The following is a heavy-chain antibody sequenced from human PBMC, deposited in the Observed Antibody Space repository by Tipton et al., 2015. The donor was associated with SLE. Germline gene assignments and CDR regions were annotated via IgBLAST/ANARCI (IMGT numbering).Heavy chain of an antibody. CDR1: GGSISSGSYY. CDR3: AREGVGYQLFPDYYYYYMDV. V-gene: IGHV4-61*02. J-gene: IGHJ6*03. D-gene: IGHD2-2*01. CDR2: IYTSGST. Sequence: TLSLTCTVSGGSISSGSYYWSWIRQPAGKGLEWIGRIYTSGSTNYNPSLKSRVTISVDTSKNQFSLKLSSVTAADTAVYYCAREGVGYQLFPDYYYYYMDVWGKGTTVTVSS.